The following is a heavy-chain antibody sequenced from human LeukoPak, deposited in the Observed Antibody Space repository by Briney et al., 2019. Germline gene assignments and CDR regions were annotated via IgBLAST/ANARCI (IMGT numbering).Heavy chain of an antibody. CDR1: GFTSSSYS. V-gene: IGHV4-34*01. J-gene: IGHJ5*02. CDR2: INHSGST. D-gene: IGHD3-22*01. CDR3: ARRKVVITTRFGWFDP. Sequence: PGGSLRLSCAASGFTSSSYSMNWVRQPPGKGLEWIGEINHSGSTNYNPSLKSRVTISVDTSKNQFSLKLSSVTAADTAVYYCARRKVVITTRFGWFDPWGQGTLVTVSS.